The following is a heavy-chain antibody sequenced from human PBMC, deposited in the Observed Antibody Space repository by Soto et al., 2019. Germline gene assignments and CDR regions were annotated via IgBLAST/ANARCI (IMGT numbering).Heavy chain of an antibody. V-gene: IGHV4-31*03. D-gene: IGHD2-2*01. CDR2: IYYSGST. Sequence: SETLSLTCTVSGGSISSGGYYWSWIRQHPGKGLEWIGYIYYSGSTYYNPSLKSRVTISVDTSKNQFSLKLSSVTAADTAVYYCAREPRYCSSTSCYYFDYWGQGTQVTVSS. CDR3: AREPRYCSSTSCYYFDY. J-gene: IGHJ4*02. CDR1: GGSISSGGYY.